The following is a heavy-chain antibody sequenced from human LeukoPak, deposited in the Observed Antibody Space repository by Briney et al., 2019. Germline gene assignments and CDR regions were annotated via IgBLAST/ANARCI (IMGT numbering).Heavy chain of an antibody. Sequence: GGSLRLSCAASGFTFSSYSMNWVRQAPGKGVEWVSSISSSSSYIYYADSVKGRFTISRDNAKNSLYLQMNSLRAEDTAVYYCARDPYSGGGFDYWGQGTLVTVSS. CDR2: ISSSSSYI. D-gene: IGHD3-16*01. V-gene: IGHV3-21*01. CDR1: GFTFSSYS. J-gene: IGHJ4*02. CDR3: ARDPYSGGGFDY.